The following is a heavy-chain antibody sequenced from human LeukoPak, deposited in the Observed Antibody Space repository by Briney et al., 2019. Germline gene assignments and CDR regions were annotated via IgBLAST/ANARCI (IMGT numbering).Heavy chain of an antibody. CDR2: IYNTGAT. CDR3: VGSLWGYQFDY. D-gene: IGHD3-16*01. J-gene: IGHJ4*02. V-gene: IGHV3-66*02. CDR1: GFTVSSNY. Sequence: GGSLRLSCAASGFTVSSNYMSWVRHAPEKGREWVSVIYNTGATYYADSVKGRFTISRNNSKNTVDLQMNSLRTEDTAVYYCVGSLWGYQFDYWGQGALVTVSS.